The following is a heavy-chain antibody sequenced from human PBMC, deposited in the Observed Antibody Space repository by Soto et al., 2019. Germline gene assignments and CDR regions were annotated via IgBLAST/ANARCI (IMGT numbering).Heavy chain of an antibody. Sequence: ASVKVSCKASGYTFTTYGISWVRQAPGQGLEWMGWISGYNGNTNYAQKLQGRVTMTTDTSTSTAYMELRSLRADDTAVYYCARDGIHAYSSSWKTYSYAMDVWGQGTTVTVSS. D-gene: IGHD6-13*01. CDR1: GYTFTTYG. CDR3: ARDGIHAYSSSWKTYSYAMDV. V-gene: IGHV1-18*01. CDR2: ISGYNGNT. J-gene: IGHJ6*02.